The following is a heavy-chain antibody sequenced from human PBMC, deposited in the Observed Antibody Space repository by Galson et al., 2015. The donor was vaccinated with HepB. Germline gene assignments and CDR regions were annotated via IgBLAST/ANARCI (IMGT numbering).Heavy chain of an antibody. V-gene: IGHV1-18*01. Sequence: SVKVSCKASGYTFSRYGISWVRQAPGQGLEWRGWISTDNGDTKYAQKVQGRVTMTTDTSTTTAYMELRSLRSDDTAVYYCARDGGSGGMDVWGKGTTVTVSS. J-gene: IGHJ6*04. CDR3: ARDGGSGGMDV. CDR2: ISTDNGDT. D-gene: IGHD2-15*01. CDR1: GYTFSRYG.